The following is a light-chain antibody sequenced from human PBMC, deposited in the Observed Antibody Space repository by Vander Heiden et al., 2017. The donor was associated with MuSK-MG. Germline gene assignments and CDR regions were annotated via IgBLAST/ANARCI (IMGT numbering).Light chain of an antibody. CDR2: CNS. V-gene: IGLV1-40*01. Sequence: QSVLTQPPSVSGAPGQRVTISCTGSSSNIGAGYDVFWYQHLPGTAPKLLIYCNSNRPSAVPDRFSGSKSGTSASLAITWLQAEDEADYYCQSYDSSLSAVVFGGGTKLTVL. J-gene: IGLJ2*01. CDR3: QSYDSSLSAVV. CDR1: SSNIGAGYD.